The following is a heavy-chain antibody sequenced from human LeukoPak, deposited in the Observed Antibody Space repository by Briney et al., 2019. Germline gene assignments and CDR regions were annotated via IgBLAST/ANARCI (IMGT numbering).Heavy chain of an antibody. CDR1: GFIFRNYW. CDR2: INQDGGDK. D-gene: IGHD4-17*01. J-gene: IGHJ4*02. CDR3: TITGGTTVTAFDS. Sequence: GGSLRLSCAASGFIFRNYWMAWVRQAPGIGLEWVANINQDGGDKNYVDSVKGRFTISRDNAKSSLYLQMNSLRAVDTAVYYCTITGGTTVTAFDSWGQGILVTVSS. V-gene: IGHV3-7*02.